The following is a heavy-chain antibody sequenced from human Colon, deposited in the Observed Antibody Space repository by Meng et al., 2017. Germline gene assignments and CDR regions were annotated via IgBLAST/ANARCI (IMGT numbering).Heavy chain of an antibody. Sequence: GSLRLSGTVSGGSISSYYWSWIRQPPGKGLEWIGYIYHSETTNYNPPPKSRVTISVDSSNNQFSLKLSSVTAADTAVDYCAGDNDGWPPFVYWGQGTLVTVSS. J-gene: IGHJ4*02. D-gene: IGHD5-24*01. CDR1: GGSISSYY. V-gene: IGHV4-59*01. CDR3: AGDNDGWPPFVY. CDR2: IYHSETT.